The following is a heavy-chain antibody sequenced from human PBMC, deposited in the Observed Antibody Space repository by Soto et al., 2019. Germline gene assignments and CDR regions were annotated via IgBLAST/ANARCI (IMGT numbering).Heavy chain of an antibody. J-gene: IGHJ6*03. CDR3: VRGRGDYRGYYCYYMAG. CDR2: IYYSGRT. V-gene: IGHV4-31*03. D-gene: IGHD4-17*01. Sequence: QVQLQESGPGLVKPSQTLSLTCTVSGGSISSGGYYWSWLRQHPGNGLEWIGYIYYSGRTYSTPSLKSRVTISVDTSKNPVSLKLGSVTAADTAGYYCVRGRGDYRGYYCYYMAGWGNGTTVTVSS. CDR1: GGSISSGGYY.